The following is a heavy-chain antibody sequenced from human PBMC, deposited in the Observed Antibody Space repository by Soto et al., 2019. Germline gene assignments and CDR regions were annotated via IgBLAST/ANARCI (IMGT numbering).Heavy chain of an antibody. CDR1: GDSVSSNSAA. Sequence: SQTLSLTCAISGDSVSSNSAAWNWIRQSPSRGLEWLGRTYYRSKWYNDYAVSVKSRITINPDTSKNQFSLQLNSVTPEDTAVYYCARDGEAARPFRPHYYYGMDVWGQGTTVTVSS. D-gene: IGHD6-6*01. J-gene: IGHJ6*02. CDR3: ARDGEAARPFRPHYYYGMDV. CDR2: TYYRSKWYN. V-gene: IGHV6-1*01.